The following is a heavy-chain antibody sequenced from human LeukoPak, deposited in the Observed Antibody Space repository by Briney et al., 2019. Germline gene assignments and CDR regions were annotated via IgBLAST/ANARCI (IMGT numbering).Heavy chain of an antibody. J-gene: IGHJ4*02. V-gene: IGHV4-4*09. Sequence: PSETLSLTCTVSGGSISSYYWSWIRQSPGKGLDWIGYIYPTGGTNYNPSLKSRVTMSVDTSKNQFSLKLNSVTAADTAVYFCARFAYCGSGCWYYFDYWGQGALVTVSS. CDR2: IYPTGGT. CDR1: GGSISSYY. D-gene: IGHD2-21*02. CDR3: ARFAYCGSGCWYYFDY.